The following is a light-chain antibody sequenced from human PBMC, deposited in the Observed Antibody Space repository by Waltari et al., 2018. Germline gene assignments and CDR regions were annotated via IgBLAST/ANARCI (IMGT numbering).Light chain of an antibody. V-gene: IGKV3-20*01. J-gene: IGKJ1*01. CDR3: QHYVRLPVT. CDR1: PSVGRS. Sequence: IVLTQSRGPLSLSPGERVPLSYRASPSVGRSLAWYQQKPGQAPRLLIYGASSRATGIPDRFSGSGSGTDFSLTISRLAPDDLSVYYCQHYVRLPVTFGQGTKVEI. CDR2: GAS.